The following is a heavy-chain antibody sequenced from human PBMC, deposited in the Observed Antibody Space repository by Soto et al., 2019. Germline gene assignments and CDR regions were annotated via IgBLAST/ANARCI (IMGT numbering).Heavy chain of an antibody. CDR2: IYYSGST. V-gene: IGHV4-31*03. D-gene: IGHD4-17*01. CDR3: ARADVGRLTTVTLDP. CDR1: GGSISSGGYY. Sequence: SETLSLTCTVSGGSISSGGYYWSWIRQHPGKGLEWIGYIYYSGSTYYNPSLKSRVTISVDTSKNQFSLKLSSVTAADTAVYYCARADVGRLTTVTLDPWGQGTLVTVSS. J-gene: IGHJ5*02.